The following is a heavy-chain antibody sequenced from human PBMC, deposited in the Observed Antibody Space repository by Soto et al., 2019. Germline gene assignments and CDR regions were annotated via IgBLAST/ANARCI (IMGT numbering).Heavy chain of an antibody. Sequence: SETLSLTCTVSGGSVSSGSYYWSWIRQPPGKGLEWIGYIYYSGSTNYNPSLKNRVTISVATSKNQFCLKLSSVTAADTAVYYCARGSKQTVRAESGSSHHLEYNWFDPWGQGTLVTVSS. J-gene: IGHJ5*02. D-gene: IGHD1-26*01. CDR3: ARGSKQTVRAESGSSHHLEYNWFDP. CDR2: IYYSGST. CDR1: GGSVSSGSYY. V-gene: IGHV4-61*01.